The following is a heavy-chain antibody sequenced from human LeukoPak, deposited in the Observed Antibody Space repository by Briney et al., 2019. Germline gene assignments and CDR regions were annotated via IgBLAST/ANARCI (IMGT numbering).Heavy chain of an antibody. CDR3: ARDSASSGWRDNWFDP. Sequence: SETLSFTCAVYGGSFSGYYWSWIRQPPGKGLEWIGEINHSGSTNYNPSLKSRVTISVDTSKNQFSLKLSSVTAADTAVYYCARDSASSGWRDNWFDPWGQGTLVTVSS. V-gene: IGHV4-34*01. J-gene: IGHJ5*02. D-gene: IGHD6-19*01. CDR1: GGSFSGYY. CDR2: INHSGST.